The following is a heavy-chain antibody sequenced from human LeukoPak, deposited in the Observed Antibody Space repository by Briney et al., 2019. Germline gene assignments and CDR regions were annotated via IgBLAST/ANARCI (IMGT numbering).Heavy chain of an antibody. CDR2: INPNSGGT. CDR3: ARVGSYSSSPFDY. J-gene: IGHJ4*02. CDR1: GYTFTGYH. Sequence: ASVKVSCKASGYTFTGYHMHWVRQAPGQGLEWMGWINPNSGGTNYAQKFQGRVTMTRDTSISTAYMELSRLRSDDTAVYYCARVGSYSSSPFDYWGQGTLVTVSS. D-gene: IGHD6-6*01. V-gene: IGHV1-2*02.